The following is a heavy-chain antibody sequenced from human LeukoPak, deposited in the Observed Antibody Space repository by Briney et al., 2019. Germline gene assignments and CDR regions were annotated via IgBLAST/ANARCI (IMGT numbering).Heavy chain of an antibody. Sequence: SGGSLRLSCAASGFTFSSYAMHWVRQAPGKGLEWVAVISYDGSNKYYADSMKGRFTISRDNSKNTLYLQMNSLRAEDTAVYYCARDQAPLAAAGTLDYWGQGTLVTVSS. CDR2: ISYDGSNK. J-gene: IGHJ4*02. CDR1: GFTFSSYA. CDR3: ARDQAPLAAAGTLDY. V-gene: IGHV3-30*04. D-gene: IGHD6-13*01.